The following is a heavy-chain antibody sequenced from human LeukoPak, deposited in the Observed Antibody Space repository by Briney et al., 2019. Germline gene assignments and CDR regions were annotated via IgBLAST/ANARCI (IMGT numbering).Heavy chain of an antibody. CDR3: ARRYCSSTSCYRDYYGMDV. CDR2: IYPGDSDT. J-gene: IGHJ6*02. D-gene: IGHD2-2*02. CDR1: GYSFTCYW. Sequence: GESLKISCKGSGYSFTCYWIGWVRQMPGKGLEWMGIIYPGDSDTRYSPSFQGQVTISADKSISTAYLQWSSLKASDTAMYYCARRYCSSTSCYRDYYGMDVWGQGTTVTVSS. V-gene: IGHV5-51*01.